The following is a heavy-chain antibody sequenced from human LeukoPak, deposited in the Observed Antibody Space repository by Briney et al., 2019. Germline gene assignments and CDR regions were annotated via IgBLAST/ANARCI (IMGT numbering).Heavy chain of an antibody. CDR3: SRESGAFSPFGY. Sequence: SETLSLTCGVSGGSISSTNWWSWVRSPPGQGLEWIGEISLSGVTNYNPSLKSRVTMSLDRAKNPLSLTLTSVTAADTAVYYCSRESGAFSPFGYWGQGTLVTVSS. CDR2: ISLSGVT. J-gene: IGHJ4*02. D-gene: IGHD1-26*01. CDR1: GGSISSTNW. V-gene: IGHV4-4*02.